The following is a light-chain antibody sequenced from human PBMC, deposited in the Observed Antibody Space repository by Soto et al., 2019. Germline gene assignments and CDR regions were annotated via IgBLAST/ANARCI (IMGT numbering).Light chain of an antibody. CDR1: QKINTW. CDR3: QQYEIYPLT. V-gene: IGKV1-5*03. CDR2: GAS. J-gene: IGKJ4*01. Sequence: IQMTQSPSPLSASVGDRVTITCRASQKINTWVAWYQQRPGKAPKLLIYGASSLEPGVPSRFGGSGSGTDFTLTISSLQPDDFATYYCQQYEIYPLTFGGGTQVE.